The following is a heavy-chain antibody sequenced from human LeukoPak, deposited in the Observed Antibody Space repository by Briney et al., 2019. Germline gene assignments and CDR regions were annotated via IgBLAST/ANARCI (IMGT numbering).Heavy chain of an antibody. CDR1: GFTFSSYG. V-gene: IGHV3-30*02. Sequence: SGGSLRLSCAASGFTFSSYGMHWVRQAPGKGLEWVAFIRYDGSNKYYADSVKGRFTISRDNSKNTLYLQMNSLRTEDTSVYYCARRWYFDLWGRGTLVTVSS. CDR2: IRYDGSNK. CDR3: ARRWYFDL. J-gene: IGHJ2*01.